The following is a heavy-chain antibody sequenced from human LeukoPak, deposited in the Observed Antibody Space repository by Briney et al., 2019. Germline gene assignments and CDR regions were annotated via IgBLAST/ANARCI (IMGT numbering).Heavy chain of an antibody. CDR2: IHTSGST. CDR1: GGSISSGSYY. Sequence: SETLSLTCTVSGGSISSGSYYWSWIRQPAGKGLEWIGRIHTSGSTNYNPSLKSRVTISVDTSKNQFSLRLSSVTAADTAVYYCARDSGSGSWYMDVWDKGTTVTVSS. CDR3: ARDSGSGSWYMDV. D-gene: IGHD3-10*01. J-gene: IGHJ6*03. V-gene: IGHV4-61*02.